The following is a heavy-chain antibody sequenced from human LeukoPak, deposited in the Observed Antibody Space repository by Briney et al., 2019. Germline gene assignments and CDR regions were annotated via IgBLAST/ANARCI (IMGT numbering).Heavy chain of an antibody. CDR1: GYTFTSYA. D-gene: IGHD5-24*01. J-gene: IGHJ4*02. Sequence: ASVKVSCKASGYTFTSYAMHWVRQAPGQGLEWMRWTTPSGGTNYPQKFQGRVAITRDTSITTAYMDLSRLTFADTAVYYCARDRYGDGFAHFDYWGQGALVTVSS. V-gene: IGHV1-2*02. CDR3: ARDRYGDGFAHFDY. CDR2: TTPSGGT.